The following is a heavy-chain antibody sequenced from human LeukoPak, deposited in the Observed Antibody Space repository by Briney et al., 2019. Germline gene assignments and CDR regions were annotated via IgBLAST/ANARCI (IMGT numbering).Heavy chain of an antibody. D-gene: IGHD3-3*01. Sequence: SVKVSCKASGYTFTSYDISWVRQAPGQGLEWMGGIIPIFGTANYAQKFQGRVTITADESTSTAYMELSSLRSEDTAVYYCARIGDFWSGYHDFDYWGQGTLVTVSS. CDR1: GYTFTSYD. CDR3: ARIGDFWSGYHDFDY. CDR2: IIPIFGTA. V-gene: IGHV1-69*13. J-gene: IGHJ4*02.